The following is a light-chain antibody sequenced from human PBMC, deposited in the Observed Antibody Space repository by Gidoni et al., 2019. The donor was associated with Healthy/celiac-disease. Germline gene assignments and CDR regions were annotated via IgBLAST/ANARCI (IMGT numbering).Light chain of an antibody. CDR3: QQANSFPYT. CDR1: QGISSW. J-gene: IGKJ2*01. V-gene: IGKV1D-12*01. Sequence: DIQMTQSPFSVSASVGDRVSFTCRASQGISSWLAGYQQKPGKAPKLLIYAASSLQSGVPSRFSGRGSGTDFTLTIRSVQPEEFATYYCQQANSFPYTFGQGTKLEIK. CDR2: AAS.